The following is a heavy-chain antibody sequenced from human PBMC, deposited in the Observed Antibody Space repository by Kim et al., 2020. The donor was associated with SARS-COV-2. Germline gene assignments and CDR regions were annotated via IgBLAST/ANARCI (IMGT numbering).Heavy chain of an antibody. CDR3: ARDDYDYVWGSYRLNYYYYSGMDV. V-gene: IGHV3-33*01. CDR1: GFTFSSYG. J-gene: IGHJ6*02. D-gene: IGHD3-16*02. Sequence: GGSLRLSCAASGFTFSSYGMHWVRQAPGKGLEWVAVIWYDGSNKYYADSVKGRFTISRDNSKNTLYLQMNSLRAEDTAVYYCARDDYDYVWGSYRLNYYYYSGMDVWGQGTTVTVSS. CDR2: IWYDGSNK.